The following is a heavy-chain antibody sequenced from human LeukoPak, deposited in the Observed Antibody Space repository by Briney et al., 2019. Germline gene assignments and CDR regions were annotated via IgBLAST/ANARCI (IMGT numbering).Heavy chain of an antibody. CDR3: ARVMAWAFDY. CDR2: INSGGST. D-gene: IGHD2-8*01. Sequence: GRSLRLSCAASALTFSSNYMSWVRQAPGKGLEWVSVINSGGSTYYADSVKGRFTISRDNSKNTLYLQMNSLRAEDTAVYYCARVMAWAFDYWGQGTLVTVSS. CDR1: ALTFSSNY. V-gene: IGHV3-53*01. J-gene: IGHJ4*02.